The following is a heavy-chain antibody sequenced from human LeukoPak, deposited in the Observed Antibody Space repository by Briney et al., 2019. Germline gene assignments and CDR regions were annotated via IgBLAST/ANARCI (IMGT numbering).Heavy chain of an antibody. CDR2: IYYSGST. J-gene: IGHJ5*02. D-gene: IGHD6-13*01. CDR3: ARRAAAGINWFDP. V-gene: IGHV4-39*01. CDR1: GGSISSSSYY. Sequence: PSETLSLTCTVSGGSISSSSYYWGWTRQPPGKGLEWIGSIYYSGSTYYNPSLKSRVTISVDTSKNQFSLKLSSVTAADTAVYYCARRAAAGINWFDPWGQGTLVTVSS.